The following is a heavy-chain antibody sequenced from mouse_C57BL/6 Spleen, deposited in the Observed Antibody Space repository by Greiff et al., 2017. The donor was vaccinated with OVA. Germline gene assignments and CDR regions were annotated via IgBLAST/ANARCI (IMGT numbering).Heavy chain of an antibody. V-gene: IGHV1-26*01. Sequence: EVQLQQSGPELVKPGASVKISCKASGYTFTDYYMNWVKQSHGKSLEWIGDINPNNGGTSYNQKFKGKATLTVDKSSSTAYMELRSLTSEDSAVYYCARRFYYYGSSYYAMDYWGQGTSVTVSS. D-gene: IGHD1-1*01. CDR2: INPNNGGT. J-gene: IGHJ4*01. CDR1: GYTFTDYY. CDR3: ARRFYYYGSSYYAMDY.